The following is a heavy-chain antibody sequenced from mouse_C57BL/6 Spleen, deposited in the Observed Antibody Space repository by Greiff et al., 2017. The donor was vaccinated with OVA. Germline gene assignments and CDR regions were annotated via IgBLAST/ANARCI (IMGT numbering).Heavy chain of an antibody. CDR2: IHPNSGST. Sequence: VQLHQPGAELVKPGASVKLSCKASGYTFTSYWMHWVKQRPGQGLEWIGMIHPNSGSTNYNEKLKSKATLHVDKSSSTAYMQLSSLTSEDSAVYCCARYDSPFDYWGQGTTLTVSS. D-gene: IGHD2-4*01. J-gene: IGHJ2*01. CDR1: GYTFTSYW. V-gene: IGHV1-64*01. CDR3: ARYDSPFDY.